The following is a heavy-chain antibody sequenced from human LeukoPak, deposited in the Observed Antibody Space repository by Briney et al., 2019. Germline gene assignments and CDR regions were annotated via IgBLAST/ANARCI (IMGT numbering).Heavy chain of an antibody. CDR3: ARTGYSSTYRFTGDY. D-gene: IGHD6-13*01. V-gene: IGHV1-2*02. CDR1: GGTFSSYA. J-gene: IGHJ4*02. CDR2: INPNSGGT. Sequence: ASVKVSCKASGGTFSSYAISWVRQAPGQGLEWMGWINPNSGGTNYAQKFQGRVTMTRDTSISTAYMELSGLRSDDTAVYYCARTGYSSTYRFTGDYWGQGTLVTVSS.